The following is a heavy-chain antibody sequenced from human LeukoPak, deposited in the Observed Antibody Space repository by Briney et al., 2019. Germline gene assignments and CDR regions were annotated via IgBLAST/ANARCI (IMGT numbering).Heavy chain of an antibody. CDR1: DGSISSYY. V-gene: IGHV4-4*07. Sequence: SETLSLTCTVSDGSISSYYWSWIRQPAGKGLEWIGRIYTSGSTNYNPSLKSRVTMSVDTSKNQFSLKLSSVTAADTAVYYCARDLSLGSCSSTSCYGYWGQGTLVTVSS. CDR3: ARDLSLGSCSSTSCYGY. CDR2: IYTSGST. D-gene: IGHD2-2*01. J-gene: IGHJ4*02.